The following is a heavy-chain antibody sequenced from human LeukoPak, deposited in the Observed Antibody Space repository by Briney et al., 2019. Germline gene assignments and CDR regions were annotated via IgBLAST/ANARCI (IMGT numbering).Heavy chain of an antibody. Sequence: PSETLSLTCTDSGGSISSYYWSWIRQPAGKGLEWIGSIYYSGSTYYNPSLKSRVTISVDTSKNQFSLKLSSVTAADTAVYYCARLREHVDYWGQGTLVTVSS. CDR3: ARLREHVDY. V-gene: IGHV4-59*05. J-gene: IGHJ4*02. D-gene: IGHD1-26*01. CDR2: IYYSGST. CDR1: GGSISSYY.